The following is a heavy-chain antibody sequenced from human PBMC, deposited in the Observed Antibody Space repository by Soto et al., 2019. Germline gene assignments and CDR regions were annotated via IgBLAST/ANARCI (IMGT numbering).Heavy chain of an antibody. V-gene: IGHV3-11*01. CDR3: ARSYSSGWGFDY. CDR2: ISSTGRTI. J-gene: IGHJ4*02. Sequence: GGSLRLSCGASGFTFSNYYMSWIRQAPGKGLEWVSYISSTGRTIYYADSVKGRFTVSRDNAQNSLSLKLNSLRVEDTAVYYCARSYSSGWGFDYWGQGTQVTVSS. CDR1: GFTFSNYY. D-gene: IGHD6-19*01.